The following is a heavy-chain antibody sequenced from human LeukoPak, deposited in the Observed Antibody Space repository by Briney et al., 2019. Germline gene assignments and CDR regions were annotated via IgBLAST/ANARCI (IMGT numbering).Heavy chain of an antibody. J-gene: IGHJ6*02. V-gene: IGHV3-30*18. CDR3: AKDLRYGDYVFDYYYYGMDV. D-gene: IGHD4-17*01. CDR2: ISYDGSNK. Sequence: PGGSLRLSCAASGFTSSSYGMHWVRQAPGKGLEWVAVISYDGSNKYYADSVKGRFTISRDNSKNTLYLQMNSLRAEDTAVYYCAKDLRYGDYVFDYYYYGMDVWGQGTTVTVSS. CDR1: GFTSSSYG.